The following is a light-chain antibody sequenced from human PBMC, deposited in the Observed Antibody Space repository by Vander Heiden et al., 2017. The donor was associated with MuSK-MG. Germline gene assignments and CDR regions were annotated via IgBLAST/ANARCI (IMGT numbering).Light chain of an antibody. CDR3: QHYNNYPLT. Sequence: DIQMTQSPPTLSASVGDRVTITCRASQTISSWLAWYQQKPGKAPNLLIYKASTLQSGVPSRFSGSGSGTEFTLTISSLQPDDFATYYCQHYNNYPLTFGGGTRVEIK. CDR2: KAS. CDR1: QTISSW. V-gene: IGKV1-5*03. J-gene: IGKJ4*01.